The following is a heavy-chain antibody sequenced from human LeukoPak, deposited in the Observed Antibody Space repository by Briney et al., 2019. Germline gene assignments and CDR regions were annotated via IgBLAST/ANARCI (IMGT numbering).Heavy chain of an antibody. CDR2: ISSSSSYI. J-gene: IGHJ4*02. CDR1: GFTFSSYS. V-gene: IGHV3-21*01. D-gene: IGHD6-19*01. CDR3: ARDRGYSSGWATYFDY. Sequence: GGSLRLSCAASGFTFSSYSMNWVRQAPGKGLEWVSSISSSSSYIYYADSVKGRFTISRDNAKNSLYLQMNSLRAEDTAVYYCARDRGYSSGWATYFDYWGQGTLVTVSS.